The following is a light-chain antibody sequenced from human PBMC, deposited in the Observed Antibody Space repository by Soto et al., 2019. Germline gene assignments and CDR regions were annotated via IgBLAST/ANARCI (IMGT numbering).Light chain of an antibody. Sequence: QSVLTQPPSASGTPGQRVTISCSGSSSNIGSKPINWYQHLPGTAPKPLIFTNDRRPSGVPDRFSGSKSGTSGSLAITGLQSADEADYYGATWDDTLKGPVFGGGTKVTVL. CDR3: ATWDDTLKGPV. CDR1: SSNIGSKP. V-gene: IGLV1-44*01. J-gene: IGLJ3*02. CDR2: TND.